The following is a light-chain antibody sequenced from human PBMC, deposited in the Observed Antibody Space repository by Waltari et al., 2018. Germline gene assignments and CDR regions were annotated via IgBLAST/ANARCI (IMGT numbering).Light chain of an antibody. CDR3: QQSYSTPYT. CDR2: TAY. CDR1: QSSSTY. J-gene: IGKJ2*01. V-gene: IGKV1-39*01. Sequence: DIQMTQSPSSLSASVGDRATITGRASQSSSTYLNWYQPKPGKAPKLLNYTAYSLQSGIPATFSGSGSATDFTITISSLQPEDGATYYCQQSYSTPYTFGRGTKLE.